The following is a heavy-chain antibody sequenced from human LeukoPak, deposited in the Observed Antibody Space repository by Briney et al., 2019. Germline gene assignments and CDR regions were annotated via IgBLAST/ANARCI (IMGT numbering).Heavy chain of an antibody. V-gene: IGHV3-33*06. J-gene: IGHJ4*02. CDR1: GFTFSSYG. Sequence: PGRSLRLSCAAHGFTFSSYGMHWVRQAPGKGLEWVAVIWYDGSNKYYADSVKGRFTISRDNSKNTLYLQMNSLRAEDTAVYYCAKEYCGGDCYPIFDYWGQGTLVTVSS. CDR3: AKEYCGGDCYPIFDY. CDR2: IWYDGSNK. D-gene: IGHD2-21*02.